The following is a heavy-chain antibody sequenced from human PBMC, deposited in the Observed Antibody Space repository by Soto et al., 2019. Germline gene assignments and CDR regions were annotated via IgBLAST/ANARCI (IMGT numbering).Heavy chain of an antibody. CDR1: NASISSRKW. J-gene: IGHJ3*02. CDR2: IYHRGSI. V-gene: IGHV4-4*02. D-gene: IGHD3-10*01. Sequence: QVHLQESGPGLVKPSGTLSLTCTVSNASISSRKWWTWVRQTPGKGLEWIGEIYHRGSINHNPSLQSRVTMSVDKSKNQFSLKMTSVTAADTGVYYCASKFGELLADAFDIWGQGTVVTVSS. CDR3: ASKFGELLADAFDI.